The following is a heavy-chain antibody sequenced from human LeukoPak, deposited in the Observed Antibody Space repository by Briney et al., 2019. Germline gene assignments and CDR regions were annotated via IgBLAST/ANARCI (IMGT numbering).Heavy chain of an antibody. CDR3: ARGPYYDILTGYSGFDY. CDR1: GGSIRSGGYY. Sequence: SQTLSLTCTVSGGSIRSGGYYWSWIRQHPGKDLELIGYIYYSGSTYYNPSLKSRVTISVDTSKNQFSLKLSSVTAADTAVYYCARGPYYDILTGYSGFDYWGQGTLVTVSS. V-gene: IGHV4-31*03. D-gene: IGHD3-9*01. J-gene: IGHJ4*02. CDR2: IYYSGST.